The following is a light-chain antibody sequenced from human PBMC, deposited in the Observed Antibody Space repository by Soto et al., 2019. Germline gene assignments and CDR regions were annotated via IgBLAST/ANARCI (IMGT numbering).Light chain of an antibody. CDR3: QQYNSYSSWT. CDR1: QSISSW. Sequence: DFQMTQSPSTLSASVGDRVTITCRASQSISSWLAWYQQKPGKAPKLLIYKASSLESGVPSRFSGSGSGTEFTLTISSLQPDDFATYYCQQYNSYSSWTFGQGTKVDIK. J-gene: IGKJ1*01. V-gene: IGKV1-5*03. CDR2: KAS.